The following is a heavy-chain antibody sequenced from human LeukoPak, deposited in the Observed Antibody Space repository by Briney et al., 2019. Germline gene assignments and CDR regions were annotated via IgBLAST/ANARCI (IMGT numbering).Heavy chain of an antibody. V-gene: IGHV1-2*06. J-gene: IGHJ4*02. D-gene: IGHD6-13*01. CDR3: AREQQQLADY. Sequence: ASVKVSCKASGYTFTGYYLHWVRQAPGQGLEWMGRINPDSGATNYAQKLQGRVTMTTDTSTSTAYMELRSLRSDDTAVYYCAREQQQLADYWGQGTLVTVSS. CDR2: INPDSGAT. CDR1: GYTFTGYY.